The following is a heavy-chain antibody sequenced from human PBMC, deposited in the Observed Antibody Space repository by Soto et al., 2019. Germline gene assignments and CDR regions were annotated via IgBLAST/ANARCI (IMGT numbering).Heavy chain of an antibody. CDR3: ARDPAGGYSYGYYYYYYYYGMDV. CDR2: ISSSGSTI. V-gene: IGHV3-48*03. CDR1: GFTFSSYE. J-gene: IGHJ6*02. Sequence: PGGSLRLSCAASGFTFSSYEMNWVRQAPGKGLEWVSYISSSGSTIYYADSVKGRFTISRDNAKNPLYLQMNSLRAEDTAVYYCARDPAGGYSYGYYYYYYYYGMDVWGQGTPVTVSS. D-gene: IGHD5-18*01.